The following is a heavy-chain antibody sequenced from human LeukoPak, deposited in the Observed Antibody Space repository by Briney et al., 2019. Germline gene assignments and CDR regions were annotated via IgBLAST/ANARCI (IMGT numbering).Heavy chain of an antibody. CDR3: AIDLTSEPTP. V-gene: IGHV3-48*02. J-gene: IGHJ5*02. Sequence: GGSLRLSCAASGFTFSSHSMNWVRQAPGKGLEWISYVSSSGNTKHYVDSVMGRFTISRDNAKNSVYLQMNSLRDEDTAVYYCAIDLTSEPTPWSQGTLVTVSS. CDR1: GFTFSSHS. CDR2: VSSSGNTK. D-gene: IGHD4/OR15-4a*01.